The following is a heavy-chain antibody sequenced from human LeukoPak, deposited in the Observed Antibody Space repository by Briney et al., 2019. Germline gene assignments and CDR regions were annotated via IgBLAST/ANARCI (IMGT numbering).Heavy chain of an antibody. CDR1: GYIFTSYD. CDR2: VSPNSGNT. CDR3: ARGVGYCSGGNCYGVGSSDY. Sequence: ASVKVSCKASGYIFTSYDLNWVRQATGQGLEWMGWVSPNSGNTGYAQKFQGRVTMTRDTSISTVYMELSSLRSEDTAVYYCARGVGYCSGGNCYGVGSSDYWGQGTLVTVSS. V-gene: IGHV1-8*01. D-gene: IGHD2-15*01. J-gene: IGHJ4*02.